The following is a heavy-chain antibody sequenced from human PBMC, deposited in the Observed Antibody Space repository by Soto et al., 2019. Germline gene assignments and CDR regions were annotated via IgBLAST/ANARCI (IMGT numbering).Heavy chain of an antibody. CDR2: IYKSTTT. D-gene: IGHD2-15*01. CDR3: ARGRYCLTGRCFPNWFDS. J-gene: IGHJ5*01. CDR1: GDSISTVDYF. Sequence: LSLTCSVSGDSISTVDYFWAWIRQPPGQALEYIGYIYKSTTTYYNPSFESRVAISLDTSKSQFSLTVTSVTAADTAVYFCARGRYCLTGRCFPNWFDSWSQGTLVTSP. V-gene: IGHV4-30-4*01.